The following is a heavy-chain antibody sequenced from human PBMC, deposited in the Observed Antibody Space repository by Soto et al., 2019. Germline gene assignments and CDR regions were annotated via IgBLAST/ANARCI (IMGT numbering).Heavy chain of an antibody. Sequence: EVQLVESGGGLVQPGGSLRLSCAASGFTFSSYAMHWVRQAPGKGLEYVSAISSNGGSTYYANSVKGRFTISRDNSKNTLYLQMGSLRAEDTAVYYCARDRVYYGSGTTGWFDPWGQGTLVTVSS. CDR1: GFTFSSYA. CDR3: ARDRVYYGSGTTGWFDP. D-gene: IGHD3-10*01. V-gene: IGHV3-64*01. J-gene: IGHJ5*02. CDR2: ISSNGGST.